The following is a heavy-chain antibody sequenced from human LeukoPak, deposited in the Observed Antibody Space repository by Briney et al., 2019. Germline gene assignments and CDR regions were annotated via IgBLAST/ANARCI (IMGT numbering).Heavy chain of an antibody. CDR1: GGSISSSSYY. V-gene: IGHV4-39*01. D-gene: IGHD2-21*02. CDR2: IYYSGST. Sequence: SETLSLTCTVSGGSISSSSYYWGWIRQPPGKGLEWIGSIYYSGSTYYNPSLKSRVTISVDTPKNQFSLKLSSVTAADTAVYYCARRDLYYYYMDVWGKGTTVTVSS. CDR3: ARRDLYYYYMDV. J-gene: IGHJ6*03.